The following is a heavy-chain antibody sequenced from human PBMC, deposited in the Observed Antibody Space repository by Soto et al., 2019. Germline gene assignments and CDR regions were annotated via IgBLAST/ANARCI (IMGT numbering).Heavy chain of an antibody. V-gene: IGHV3-23*01. D-gene: IGHD1-1*01. CDR1: GFTFRNYA. CDR2: IEGGGGP. J-gene: IGHJ4*02. Sequence: EVQLLESGGGLVQPGGSLRLSCTVSGFTFRNYAMHWVRQAPGKGLEWVSGIEGGGGPYYADSVQGRFIISRDNSKNIPFLQMNTLRAEDTAVYYCAKDAISANNLWDYFDYWGQGTLVTVSS. CDR3: AKDAISANNLWDYFDY.